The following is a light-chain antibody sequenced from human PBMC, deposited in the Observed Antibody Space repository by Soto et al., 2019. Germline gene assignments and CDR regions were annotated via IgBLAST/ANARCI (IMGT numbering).Light chain of an antibody. V-gene: IGKV1-13*02. CDR1: QGISSA. J-gene: IGKJ3*01. Sequence: AIQLTQSPSSLSASVGDRVTITCRASQGISSALAWYQHKPGKAPKLLIYDASSLQSGVPSRFSGSGSGTDFTLTISSLQPEDFATYYCQQFNFTFDPGTKVDIK. CDR2: DAS. CDR3: QQFNFT.